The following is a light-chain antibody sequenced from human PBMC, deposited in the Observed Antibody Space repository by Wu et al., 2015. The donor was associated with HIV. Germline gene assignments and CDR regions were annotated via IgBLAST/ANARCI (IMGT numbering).Light chain of an antibody. CDR2: GAS. CDR1: QNVRSN. J-gene: IGKJ5*01. CDR3: QQYEDWPLXT. V-gene: IGKV3D-15*01. Sequence: EIVMTQSPVTLSVSPGERATLSCRAGQNVRSNLAWYQHKPGQAPRLLIFGASTRATGIPARFSGSGSGTEFTLTISSLQPEDFVVYFCQQYEDWPLXTFGQGTRLEIK.